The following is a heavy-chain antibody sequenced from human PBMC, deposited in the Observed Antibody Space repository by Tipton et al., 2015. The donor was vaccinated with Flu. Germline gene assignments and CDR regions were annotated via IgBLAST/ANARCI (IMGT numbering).Heavy chain of an antibody. CDR3: ARDEGGTYPD. Sequence: GSLRLSCVVSGFTVSTSYMSWVRQPPGKGLEWVSIVYDDGRTYYADSVEGRFAISRDNSKNILYLQMNSLRADDTAVYFCARDEGGTYPDWGQGTLVTVSS. CDR2: VYDDGRT. D-gene: IGHD1-14*01. V-gene: IGHV3-53*01. CDR1: GFTVSTSY. J-gene: IGHJ4*02.